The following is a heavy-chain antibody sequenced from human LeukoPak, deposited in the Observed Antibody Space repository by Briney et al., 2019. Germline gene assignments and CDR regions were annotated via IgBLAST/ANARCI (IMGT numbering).Heavy chain of an antibody. Sequence: GGSLRLSCEASGFTFSDYYMSWVHQAPGKGLEWVSYISGSSGYTKYADSVKGRFTISRDNAKNSLYLQVNSLRAEDTAVYYCARGTGTTAYFDYWGQGTPVTVSS. CDR3: ARGTGTTAYFDY. CDR2: ISGSSGYT. V-gene: IGHV3-11*06. CDR1: GFTFSDYY. D-gene: IGHD1-1*01. J-gene: IGHJ4*02.